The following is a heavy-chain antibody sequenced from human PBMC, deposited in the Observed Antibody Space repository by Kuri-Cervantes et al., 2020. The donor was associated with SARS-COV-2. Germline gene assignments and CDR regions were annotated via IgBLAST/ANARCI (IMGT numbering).Heavy chain of an antibody. J-gene: IGHJ4*02. CDR3: ARGPFSSGWFDY. V-gene: IGHV1-2*02. Sequence: ASVKVSCKASGYTFTGYYMHWVRQAPGQGLEWMGWINPNSGGTNYAQKLQGRVTMTTDTSTSTAYMELRSLRSDDTAVYYCARGPFSSGWFDYWGQGTLVTVSS. D-gene: IGHD6-19*01. CDR1: GYTFTGYY. CDR2: INPNSGGT.